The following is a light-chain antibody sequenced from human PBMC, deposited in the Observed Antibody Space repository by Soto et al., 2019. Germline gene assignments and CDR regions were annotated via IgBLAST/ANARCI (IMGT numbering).Light chain of an antibody. CDR2: DVS. CDR1: SSDVGGYNY. V-gene: IGLV2-11*01. J-gene: IGLJ1*01. CDR3: CSYAGSYTHYV. Sequence: QSALTQPRSVSGSPGQSITISCTGTSSDVGGYNYVSWYRQHPGKAPKLMIYDVSKRPSGVPDRFSGSKSGNTASLTISGRHAEDDADYYCCSYAGSYTHYVFGTGTKLTVL.